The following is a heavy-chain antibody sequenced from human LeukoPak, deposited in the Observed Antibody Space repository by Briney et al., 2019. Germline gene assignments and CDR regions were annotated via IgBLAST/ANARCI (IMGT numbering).Heavy chain of an antibody. J-gene: IGHJ6*02. V-gene: IGHV3-30*18. CDR2: ISNDGSNK. CDR1: GFTFSSYG. CDR3: AKDLGYCSSTSCYAGYYYGMDV. Sequence: GRSLRLSCAVSGFTFSSYGMHWVRQAPGKGLEWVVVISNDGSNKYYADSVKGRFTISRDNSKNTLYLQMNSLRAEDTAVYYCAKDLGYCSSTSCYAGYYYGMDVWGQGTTVTVSS. D-gene: IGHD2-2*03.